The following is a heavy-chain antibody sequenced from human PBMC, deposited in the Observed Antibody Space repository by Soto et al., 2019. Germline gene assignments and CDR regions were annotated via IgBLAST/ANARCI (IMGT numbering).Heavy chain of an antibody. Sequence: QVQLQGSGPGLVRPSETLSPTCTVSGASISTNHHNWAWVRQPPGKGLEWMGNIHYRGDTYFNPSLGSRLSMSVDTSKNQFSLKLTSVTAADTAVYYCARLPTGYPNWFDPWGQGTLVTVSS. CDR3: ARLPTGYPNWFDP. CDR1: GASISTNHHN. J-gene: IGHJ5*02. D-gene: IGHD3-9*01. V-gene: IGHV4-39*01. CDR2: IHYRGDT.